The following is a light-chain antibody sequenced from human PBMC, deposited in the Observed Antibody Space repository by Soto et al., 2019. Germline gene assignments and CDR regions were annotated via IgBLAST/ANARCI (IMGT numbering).Light chain of an antibody. CDR2: AAS. CDR1: QSIDSY. Sequence: DIQMTQSPSFLSASVGDRVTVSCRASQSIDSYLNWYQQKPGKAPKLXXYAASNLQSGVPSRFRGSGSGTSFSLTISNLQPGDFATYYCQQSYNALSWTFGQGTKVDIK. J-gene: IGKJ1*01. CDR3: QQSYNALSWT. V-gene: IGKV1-39*01.